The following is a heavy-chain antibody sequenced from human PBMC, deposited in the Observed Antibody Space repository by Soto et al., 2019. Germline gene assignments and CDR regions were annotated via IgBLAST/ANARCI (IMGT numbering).Heavy chain of an antibody. CDR1: GFPFSSHA. Sequence: GGSLRLSCAASGFPFSSHAMHWVRQAPGRGLEYVSAISSNGGSIYYADSVRGRFTISRDNSKNTLYLQMGSLRPEDMAVYYCAREQCSSTTCYYYFDYWGQGTLVTVSS. V-gene: IGHV3-64*02. CDR3: AREQCSSTTCYYYFDY. D-gene: IGHD2-2*01. J-gene: IGHJ4*02. CDR2: ISSNGGSI.